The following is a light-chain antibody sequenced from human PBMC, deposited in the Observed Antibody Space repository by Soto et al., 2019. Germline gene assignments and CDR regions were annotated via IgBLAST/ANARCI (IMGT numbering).Light chain of an antibody. CDR1: QTVRNW. V-gene: IGKV1-5*03. CDR2: KAS. Sequence: DIRMTQSPTTLSASVGDRVIITCRASQTVRNWLAWFQQKPGEAPKLLIYKASRLESGVSSRFSGSGYGTDLTLTITNLVPGDYATYFCQQYDASPLTFGQGTILEIK. J-gene: IGKJ2*01. CDR3: QQYDASPLT.